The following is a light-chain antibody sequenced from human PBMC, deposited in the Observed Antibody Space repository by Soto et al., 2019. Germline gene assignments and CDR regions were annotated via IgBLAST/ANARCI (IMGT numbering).Light chain of an antibody. CDR1: SIDVGGYTY. Sequence: QSALTQRASVSGSPGQSITISGTGTSIDVGGYTYVSWYQQHQGKAPKLMIYDVSNRPSGVSNRISGSKSDNTASLTISVHQPEDEADYYCSSYTSSSTLVFGTGTKLTAL. CDR2: DVS. V-gene: IGLV2-14*01. CDR3: SSYTSSSTLV. J-gene: IGLJ1*01.